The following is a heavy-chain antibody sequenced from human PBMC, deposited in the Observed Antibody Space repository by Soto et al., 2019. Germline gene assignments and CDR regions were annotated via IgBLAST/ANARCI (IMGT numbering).Heavy chain of an antibody. V-gene: IGHV3-30*18. J-gene: IGHJ6*02. D-gene: IGHD3-22*01. Sequence: GGSLRLSCAASGFTFSSYGMHWVRQAPGKGLEWVAVISYDGSNKYYADSVKGRFTISRDNSKNTLYLQMNSLRAEDTAVYYCAKDDADYDSSGYYYYYYGMDVWGQGTTVTVSS. CDR2: ISYDGSNK. CDR1: GFTFSSYG. CDR3: AKDDADYDSSGYYYYYYGMDV.